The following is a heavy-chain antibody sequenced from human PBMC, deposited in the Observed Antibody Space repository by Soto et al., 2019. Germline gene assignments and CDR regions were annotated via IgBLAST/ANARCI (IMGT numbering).Heavy chain of an antibody. V-gene: IGHV4-34*01. CDR1: GGSFSGYY. J-gene: IGHJ6*02. CDR2: INHSGST. D-gene: IGHD1-7*01. Sequence: PSETLSLTCAVYGGSFSGYYWSWIRQPPGKGLEWIGEINHSGSTNYNPSLKSRVTISVDTSKNQFSLKLSSVTASDTAVSYCARGFGYNWNYKTYYYYGMDVWGPGTTVTVSS. CDR3: ARGFGYNWNYKTYYYYGMDV.